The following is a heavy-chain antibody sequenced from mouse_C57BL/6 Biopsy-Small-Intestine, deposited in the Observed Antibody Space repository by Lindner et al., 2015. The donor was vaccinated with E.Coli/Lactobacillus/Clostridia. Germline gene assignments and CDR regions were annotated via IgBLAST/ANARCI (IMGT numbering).Heavy chain of an antibody. CDR1: GYTFTSYT. V-gene: IGHV1-4*01. Sequence: VQLQESGAELARPGASVKMSCKASGYTFTSYTMHWVKQRPGQGLEWIGYINPRSGYTEYDQKFRDKAKLTADKSSSTAYMQLSSLTSEDSAVYYCARRGLMTTVVVPDYWGQGTTLTVSS. CDR2: INPRSGYT. J-gene: IGHJ2*01. CDR3: ARRGLMTTVVVPDY. D-gene: IGHD1-1*01.